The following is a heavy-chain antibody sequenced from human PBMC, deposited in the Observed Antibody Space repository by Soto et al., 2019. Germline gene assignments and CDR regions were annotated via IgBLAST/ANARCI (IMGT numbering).Heavy chain of an antibody. V-gene: IGHV3-66*01. J-gene: IGHJ4*02. Sequence: GGSLRLSCAASGCTVSTKYMSWVRQAPGKGLEWGSVIYSGGSTFYADSLRGRVTISRDKSKNTANLQMNSLRADDTAVYYCARDPWAADYWGQGTLVTVS. D-gene: IGHD3-16*01. CDR1: GCTVSTKY. CDR3: ARDPWAADY. CDR2: IYSGGST.